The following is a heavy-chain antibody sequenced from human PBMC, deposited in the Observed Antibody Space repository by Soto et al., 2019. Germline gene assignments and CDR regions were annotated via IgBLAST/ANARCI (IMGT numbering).Heavy chain of an antibody. D-gene: IGHD6-13*01. CDR1: GFTFSDHG. V-gene: IGHV3-23*01. J-gene: IGHJ4*02. Sequence: GGSLRLSCAASGFTFSDHGMSWVRQAPGKGLEWVSAISGSVGSTFYADSVNGRFTISRDNSKNTLYLQMNSLRDEDTAVYYCAKDRTIAARNYDEWGQGVMVTVYS. CDR2: ISGSVGST. CDR3: AKDRTIAARNYDE.